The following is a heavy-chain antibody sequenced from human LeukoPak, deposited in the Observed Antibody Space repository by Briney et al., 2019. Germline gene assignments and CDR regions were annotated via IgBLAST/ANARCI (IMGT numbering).Heavy chain of an antibody. CDR3: ARKGYNYYDSIDI. CDR1: GYSFSTYW. D-gene: IGHD3-22*01. CDR2: IYPGDSDT. J-gene: IGHJ3*02. V-gene: IGHV5-51*01. Sequence: GESLKISCKGSGYSFSTYWIGWVRQMPGKGLEWMGIIYPGDSDTRYSPSFQGQVTISADKSINTAYLQWRSLKASDTAMYYCARKGYNYYDSIDIWGQGTMVTVSS.